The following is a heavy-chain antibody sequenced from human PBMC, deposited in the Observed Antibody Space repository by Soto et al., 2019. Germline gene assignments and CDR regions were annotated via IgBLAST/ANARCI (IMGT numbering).Heavy chain of an antibody. CDR3: ARVIRGGDDFWSGYPENYYYYYMDV. CDR1: GGSISSYY. J-gene: IGHJ6*03. V-gene: IGHV4-59*01. Sequence: SETLSLTCTVSGGSISSYYWSWIRQPPGKGLEWIGYIYYSGSTNYNPSLKSRVTISVDTSKNHFSLKMSSVTAADTAVYYCARVIRGGDDFWSGYPENYYYYYMDVWGKGTTVTVSS. D-gene: IGHD3-3*01. CDR2: IYYSGST.